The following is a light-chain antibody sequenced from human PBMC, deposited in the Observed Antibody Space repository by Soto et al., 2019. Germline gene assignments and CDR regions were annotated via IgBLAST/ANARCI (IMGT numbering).Light chain of an antibody. V-gene: IGKV1-8*01. CDR3: QQGYSTIT. J-gene: IGKJ5*01. CDR2: DAS. CDR1: QDIGTY. Sequence: AIRMTQSPSSFSASTGDRFSITCRATQDIGTYLAWYQQIPGKAPKLLIYDASTLQDGIPSRFSGSGSGTDFTLTIRGLQPEDFATYYCQQGYSTITFGQGTRLEIK.